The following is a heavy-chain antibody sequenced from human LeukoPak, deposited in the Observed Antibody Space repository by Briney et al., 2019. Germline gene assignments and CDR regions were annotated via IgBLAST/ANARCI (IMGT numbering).Heavy chain of an antibody. V-gene: IGHV3-21*01. CDR2: ISSSSSYI. Sequence: PGGSLRLSCAAPGFTFSSYSMNWVRQAPGKGLEWVSSISSSSSYIYYADSVKGRFTISRDNAKNSLYLQMNSLRAEDTAVYYCARDVPGSSSSAYFDYWGQGTLVTVSS. D-gene: IGHD6-6*01. CDR3: ARDVPGSSSSAYFDY. J-gene: IGHJ4*02. CDR1: GFTFSSYS.